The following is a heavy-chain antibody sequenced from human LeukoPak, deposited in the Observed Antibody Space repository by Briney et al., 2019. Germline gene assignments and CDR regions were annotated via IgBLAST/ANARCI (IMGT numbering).Heavy chain of an antibody. CDR2: TYYRSKWYN. CDR1: GDSVSSNSAA. Sequence: SQTLSLTCAISGDSVSSNSAAWSWIRLSPSRGLEWLGRTYYRSKWYNDYAVSVRSRITINPDTSKNLFSLQLNSVTPEDTAEYYCATTVETGDAFDIWGPGTRVSVSS. CDR3: ATTVETGDAFDI. D-gene: IGHD1-1*01. V-gene: IGHV6-1*01. J-gene: IGHJ3*02.